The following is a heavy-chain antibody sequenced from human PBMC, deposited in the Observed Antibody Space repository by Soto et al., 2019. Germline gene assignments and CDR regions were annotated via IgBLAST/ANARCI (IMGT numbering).Heavy chain of an antibody. CDR3: ARGIGFSAQDY. J-gene: IGHJ4*02. CDR1: GFTFSDYW. Sequence: EVQLVESGGGLVQPGGFLRLSCAASGFTFSDYWMHWVRQVPGKGLVWVSRISGDMSSTNYADSVKGRFTISRDNAKNTLYVQMNSLRAEDTAVYYCARGIGFSAQDYWGQGTPVTVSS. V-gene: IGHV3-74*01. CDR2: ISGDMSST. D-gene: IGHD2-15*01.